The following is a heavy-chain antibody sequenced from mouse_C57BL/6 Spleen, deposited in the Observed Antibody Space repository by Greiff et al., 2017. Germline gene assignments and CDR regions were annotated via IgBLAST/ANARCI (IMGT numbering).Heavy chain of an antibody. CDR2: ISYSGST. CDR3: AREDDGYLGAMDY. CDR1: GYSITSGYD. V-gene: IGHV3-1*01. Sequence: DVMLVESGPGMVKPSQSLSLTCTVTGYSITSGYDWHWIRHFPGNKLEWMGYISYSGSTNYNPSLKSRISITHDTSKNHFFLKLNSVTTEDTATYYCAREDDGYLGAMDYWGQGTSVTVSS. J-gene: IGHJ4*01. D-gene: IGHD2-3*01.